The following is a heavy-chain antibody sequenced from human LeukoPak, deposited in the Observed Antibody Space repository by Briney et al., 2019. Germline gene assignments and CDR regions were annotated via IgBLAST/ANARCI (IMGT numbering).Heavy chain of an antibody. J-gene: IGHJ5*02. Sequence: SVTVSCTASGGTFSSYAISWVRQAPGQGLEWMGRIIPILGIANYAQTFQGRVTITADNSTNTAYMELSSLRSEDTAVYYCAGVVPASNWFDPWGQGTLVSVSS. CDR3: AGVVPASNWFDP. CDR1: GGTFSSYA. D-gene: IGHD2-2*01. V-gene: IGHV1-69*04. CDR2: IIPILGIA.